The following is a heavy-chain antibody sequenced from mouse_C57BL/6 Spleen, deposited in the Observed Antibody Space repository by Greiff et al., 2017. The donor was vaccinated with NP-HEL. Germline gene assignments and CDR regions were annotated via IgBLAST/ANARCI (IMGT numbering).Heavy chain of an antibody. Sequence: VQGVESGAELVRPGASVTLSCKASGYTFTDYEMHWVKQTPVHGLEWIGAIDPETGGTAYNQKFKGKAILTADKSSSTAYMELRSLTSEDSAVYYWTRDYYGSSSFADWGQGTLVTVSA. CDR3: TRDYYGSSSFAD. D-gene: IGHD1-1*01. CDR1: GYTFTDYE. J-gene: IGHJ3*01. V-gene: IGHV1-15*01. CDR2: IDPETGGT.